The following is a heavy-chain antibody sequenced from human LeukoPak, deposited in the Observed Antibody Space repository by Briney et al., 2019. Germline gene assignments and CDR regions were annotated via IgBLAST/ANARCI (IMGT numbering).Heavy chain of an antibody. Sequence: SETLSLTCTVSGGSISSSSYYWLWLRQPPGRGLECIGSIYYSGNTYYNPSLKSRVTISVDTSKNQFSLKLSSVTAADTAVYYCATYGGNSLGAFDIWGQGTMVTVSS. CDR1: GGSISSSSYY. D-gene: IGHD4-23*01. CDR3: ATYGGNSLGAFDI. J-gene: IGHJ3*02. CDR2: IYYSGNT. V-gene: IGHV4-39*01.